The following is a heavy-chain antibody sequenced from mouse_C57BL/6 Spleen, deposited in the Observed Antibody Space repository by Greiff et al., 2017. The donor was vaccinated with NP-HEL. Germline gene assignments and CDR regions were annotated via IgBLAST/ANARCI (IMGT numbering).Heavy chain of an antibody. CDR2: IHPNSGST. D-gene: IGHD2-2*01. J-gene: IGHJ4*01. V-gene: IGHV1-64*01. CDR1: GYTFTSYW. CDR3: ARWGGYDVYAMDY. Sequence: VQLQQSGAELVKPGASVKLSCKASGYTFTSYWMHWVKQRPGQGLEWIGMIHPNSGSTNYNEKFKSKATLTVDKSSSTAYMQLSSLTSEDSAVYYCARWGGYDVYAMDYWGQRTSVTVSS.